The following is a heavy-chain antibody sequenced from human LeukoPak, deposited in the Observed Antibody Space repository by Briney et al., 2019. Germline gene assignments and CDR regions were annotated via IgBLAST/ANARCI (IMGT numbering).Heavy chain of an antibody. Sequence: SETLSLTCTVSGGSISSSTYYWGWIRQPPGKGLEWIGSIYYSGTTYYNPSFKTRVTISVDTSKNHFSLKLSSVTAADTAMYYCARVKSGTGWFDPWGQGTLVTVSS. J-gene: IGHJ5*02. CDR1: GGSISSSTYY. V-gene: IGHV4-39*07. CDR3: ARVKSGTGWFDP. CDR2: IYYSGTT. D-gene: IGHD3-10*01.